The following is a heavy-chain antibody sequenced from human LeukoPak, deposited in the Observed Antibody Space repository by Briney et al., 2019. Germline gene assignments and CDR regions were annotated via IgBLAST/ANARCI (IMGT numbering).Heavy chain of an antibody. Sequence: ASVNVSCKASGYTFTSYDINWVRQATGQGLEWMGWMNPNSGNTGYAQKFQGRVTMTRNTSISTAYMELSSLRSEDTAVYYCARGQQLVRGYFQHWGQGTLVTVSS. CDR2: MNPNSGNT. D-gene: IGHD6-13*01. CDR3: ARGQQLVRGYFQH. J-gene: IGHJ1*01. V-gene: IGHV1-8*01. CDR1: GYTFTSYD.